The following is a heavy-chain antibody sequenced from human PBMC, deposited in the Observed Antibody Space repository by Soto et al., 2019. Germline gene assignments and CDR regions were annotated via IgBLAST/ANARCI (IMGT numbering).Heavy chain of an antibody. V-gene: IGHV1-8*01. J-gene: IGHJ5*02. CDR3: ARGHWFDP. Sequence: QVQLVQSGAEVKKPGASVKVSCKASGYTFITYDINWVRQATGQGLEWVGWVNPDSGKTDYARKFQGRVTMTMNTSISTVYMELSVLRSEDTPGYYSARGHWFDPWGQGTLVTLSS. CDR2: VNPDSGKT. CDR1: GYTFITYD.